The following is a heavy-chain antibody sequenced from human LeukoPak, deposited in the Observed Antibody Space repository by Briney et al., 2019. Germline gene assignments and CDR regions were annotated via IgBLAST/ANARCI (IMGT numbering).Heavy chain of an antibody. Sequence: PGGSLRLSCAASGFTFSSYGMHWVRQAPGKGLEWVANIKQDGSEKYYVDSVKGRFTISRDNAKNSLYLQMNSLRAEDTAVYYCARGDVLLWFGEPIGWFDPWGQGTLVTVSS. J-gene: IGHJ5*02. D-gene: IGHD3-10*01. CDR3: ARGDVLLWFGEPIGWFDP. V-gene: IGHV3-7*01. CDR2: IKQDGSEK. CDR1: GFTFSSYG.